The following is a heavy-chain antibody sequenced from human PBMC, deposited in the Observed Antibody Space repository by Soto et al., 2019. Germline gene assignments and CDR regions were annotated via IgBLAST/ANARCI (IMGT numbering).Heavy chain of an antibody. CDR2: IRYDGSNK. V-gene: IGHV3-33*01. CDR1: GFTFSSHG. CDR3: ARDHFSPLYYGMDV. Sequence: PGGSLRLSCGASGFTFSSHGMHWVRQAPGKGLEWVAVIRYDGSNKYYADSVKGRFTISRDNSKNTLYLQMNSLRAEDTAVYYCARDHFSPLYYGMDVWGQGTTVTVSS. J-gene: IGHJ6*02.